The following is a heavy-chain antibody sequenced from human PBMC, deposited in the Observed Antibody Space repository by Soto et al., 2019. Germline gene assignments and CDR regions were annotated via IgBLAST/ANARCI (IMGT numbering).Heavy chain of an antibody. Sequence: QVQLVQSGAEVKKPGSSVKVSCKASGGTFSSYTISWVRQAPGQGLEWMGRIIPILGIANYAQKFQGRVTSTADKYTSTAYMELSSLRAGGTAVYYCASDHKARVVTAAFLKYCGRDVLGQGTTVTVSS. CDR2: IIPILGIA. CDR1: GGTFSSYT. CDR3: ASDHKARVVTAAFLKYCGRDV. V-gene: IGHV1-69*02. D-gene: IGHD2-21*02. J-gene: IGHJ6*02.